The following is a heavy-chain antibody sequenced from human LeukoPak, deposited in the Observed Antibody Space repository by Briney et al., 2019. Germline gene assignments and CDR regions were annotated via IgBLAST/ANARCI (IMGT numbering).Heavy chain of an antibody. V-gene: IGHV3-23*01. CDR1: GFTFSSYA. D-gene: IGHD6-13*01. J-gene: IGHJ3*02. Sequence: GGSLRLSCAASGFTFSSYAMSWVRQAPGKGLEWVSAISGSGGSTYYADSVKGRFTISRDNSKNTLYLQMNSLRAEDTAVYYCAKDLVGAAAGNDDAFDIWGQGTMVTVSS. CDR2: ISGSGGST. CDR3: AKDLVGAAAGNDDAFDI.